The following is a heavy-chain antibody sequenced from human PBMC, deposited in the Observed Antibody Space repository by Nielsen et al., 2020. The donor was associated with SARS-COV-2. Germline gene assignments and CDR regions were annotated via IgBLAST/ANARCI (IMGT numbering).Heavy chain of an antibody. D-gene: IGHD1-14*01. CDR2: ISPNRGAT. CDR1: GYTATDYF. CDR3: ATEVNQGGMDV. Sequence: ASVMVSSSASGYTATDYFVHWVRQAPGQGLEWMGRISPNRGATNYAQTFQGRVIMTRDTSTATAYIELSRLTSDDTAVYYCATEVNQGGMDVWGQGTTVIVSS. J-gene: IGHJ6*02. V-gene: IGHV1-2*06.